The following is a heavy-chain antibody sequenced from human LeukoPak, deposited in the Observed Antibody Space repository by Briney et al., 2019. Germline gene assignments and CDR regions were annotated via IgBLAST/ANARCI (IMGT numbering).Heavy chain of an antibody. Sequence: SVKVSCKASGYTFTSYGISWVRQAPGQGLEWMGWISAYNGNTNYAQKLQGRVTMTTDTSTSTAYMELRSLRSDDTAVYYCAREAGQQTYYYDSSGYSYYYYYYMDVWGKGTTVTVSS. V-gene: IGHV1-18*01. CDR3: AREAGQQTYYYDSSGYSYYYYYYMDV. D-gene: IGHD3-22*01. CDR1: GYTFTSYG. J-gene: IGHJ6*03. CDR2: ISAYNGNT.